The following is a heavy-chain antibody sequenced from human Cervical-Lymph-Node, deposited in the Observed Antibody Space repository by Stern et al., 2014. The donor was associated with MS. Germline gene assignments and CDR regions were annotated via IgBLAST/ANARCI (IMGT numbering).Heavy chain of an antibody. V-gene: IGHV3-23*04. Sequence: VQLVQSGGGLVQPGGSLRLSCAASGFTFSDHGMTWIRQAPGKGLQWVSLVSGSAGTTYYADSVKGRFTISRDNSKNTLYLQMNSLRAEDTAVYYCAKLPTRDGYNYADYWGQGTLVTVSS. D-gene: IGHD5-24*01. CDR2: VSGSAGTT. J-gene: IGHJ4*02. CDR3: AKLPTRDGYNYADY. CDR1: GFTFSDHG.